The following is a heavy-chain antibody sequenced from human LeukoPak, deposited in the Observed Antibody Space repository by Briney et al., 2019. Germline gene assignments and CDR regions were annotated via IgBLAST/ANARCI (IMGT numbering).Heavy chain of an antibody. D-gene: IGHD6-13*01. Sequence: SETLSLTCTVSGGSVSSGNYYWSWIRQPPGKGLEWIGFMSNSGHTDSTPSLKSRVTISVDTSKNQFSLKLNSVTAADTAVYYCARVSAAGTGPDYWGQGTLVTVSS. CDR3: ARVSAAGTGPDY. J-gene: IGHJ4*02. CDR1: GGSVSSGNYY. CDR2: MSNSGHT. V-gene: IGHV4-61*01.